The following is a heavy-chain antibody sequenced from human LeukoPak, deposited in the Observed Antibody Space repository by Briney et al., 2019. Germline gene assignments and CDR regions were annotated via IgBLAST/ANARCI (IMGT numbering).Heavy chain of an antibody. D-gene: IGHD2-21*01. Sequence: ASVKVSCRTSGYSFTDYYMHWVRQAPGQGLEWMGWINPNSGGTSSAQKFQGKVTMTRDTSITTVYMEVSWLTSDDTAIYYCARADRLHGGPYLIGPWGQGTLVTVSS. J-gene: IGHJ5*02. CDR2: INPNSGGT. CDR1: GYSFTDYY. CDR3: ARADRLHGGPYLIGP. V-gene: IGHV1-2*02.